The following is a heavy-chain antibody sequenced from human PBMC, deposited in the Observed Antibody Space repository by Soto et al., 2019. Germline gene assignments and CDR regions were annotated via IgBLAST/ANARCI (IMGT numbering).Heavy chain of an antibody. V-gene: IGHV3-30-3*01. CDR3: AREDEMIAVAGTDY. CDR2: ISYDGSNK. CDR1: GVNFISYA. D-gene: IGHD6-19*01. J-gene: IGHJ4*02. Sequence: GGSHRHSSTSSGVNFISYAMHWVRQATGKGLEWVAVISYDGSNKYYADSVKGRFTISRDNSKNTLYLQMNSLRAEDTAVYYCAREDEMIAVAGTDYWGQGTLVTVSS.